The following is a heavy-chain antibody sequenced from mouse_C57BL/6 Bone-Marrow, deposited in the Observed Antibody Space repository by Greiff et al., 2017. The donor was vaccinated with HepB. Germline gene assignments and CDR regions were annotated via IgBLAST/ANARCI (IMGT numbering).Heavy chain of an antibody. CDR1: GYTFTSYW. J-gene: IGHJ2*01. Sequence: QVQLQQPGAELVRPGSSVKLSCKASGYTFTSYWMDWVKQRPGQGLEWIGNIYPSDSETHYNQKFKDKATLTVDKSSRTAYMQLSSLTSEDSAVYYCARELVTTVVGNYWGQGTTLTVSS. CDR2: IYPSDSET. D-gene: IGHD1-1*01. V-gene: IGHV1-61*01. CDR3: ARELVTTVVGNY.